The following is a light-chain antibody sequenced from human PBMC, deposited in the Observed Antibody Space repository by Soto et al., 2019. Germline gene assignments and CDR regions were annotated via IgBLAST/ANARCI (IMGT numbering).Light chain of an antibody. J-gene: IGLJ3*02. CDR2: YDD. Sequence: QAVVTQPPSVSGAPGQGVTISCSGSASNIGKNGVNWYQQLPGKAPKLVVYYDDLLPSGVSDRFSGSNSGTSASLAISGLQSEDEADYFCAAWDDGLNGLVFGGGTKVTVL. V-gene: IGLV1-36*01. CDR1: ASNIGKNG. CDR3: AAWDDGLNGLV.